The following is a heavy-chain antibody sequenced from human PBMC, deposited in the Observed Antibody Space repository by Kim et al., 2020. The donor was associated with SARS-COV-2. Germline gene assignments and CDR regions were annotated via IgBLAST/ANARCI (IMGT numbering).Heavy chain of an antibody. D-gene: IGHD3-3*01. CDR2: IYYSGST. J-gene: IGHJ4*02. V-gene: IGHV4-59*01. CDR3: ARGRTIFGVVTSPFDY. CDR1: GGSISSYY. Sequence: ETLSLTCTVSGGSISSYYWSWIRQPPGKGLEWIGYIYYSGSTNYNPSLKSRVTISVDTSKNQFSLKLSSVTAADTAVYYCARGRTIFGVVTSPFDYWGQGTLVTVSS.